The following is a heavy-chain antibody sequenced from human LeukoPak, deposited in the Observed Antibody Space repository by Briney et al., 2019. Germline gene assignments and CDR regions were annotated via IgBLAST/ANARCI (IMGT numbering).Heavy chain of an antibody. CDR1: GFTFDDYA. V-gene: IGHV3-9*01. CDR2: ISWNSGSI. D-gene: IGHD6-13*01. J-gene: IGHJ6*02. Sequence: GRSLRLSCAASGFTFDDYAMHWVRQAPGKGLEWVSGISWNSGSIGYADSVKGRFTISRDNAKNSLYLQMNSLRAEDTGLYYCAKDYSSLSYYYYGMDVWGQGTTVTVSS. CDR3: AKDYSSLSYYYYGMDV.